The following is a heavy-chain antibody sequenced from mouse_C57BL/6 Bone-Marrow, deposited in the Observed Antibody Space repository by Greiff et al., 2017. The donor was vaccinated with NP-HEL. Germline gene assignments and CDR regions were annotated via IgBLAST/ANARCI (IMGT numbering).Heavy chain of an antibody. CDR2: INYDGSST. CDR1: GFTFSDYY. J-gene: IGHJ1*03. CDR3: ARDTPFITTVVATDWYFDV. Sequence: EVKLMESEGGLVQPGSSMKLSCTASGFTFSDYYMAWVRQVPEKGLEWVANINYDGSSTYYLDSLKSRFIISRDNAKNILYLQMSSLKSEDTATYYCARDTPFITTVVATDWYFDVWGTGTTVTVSS. V-gene: IGHV5-16*01. D-gene: IGHD1-1*01.